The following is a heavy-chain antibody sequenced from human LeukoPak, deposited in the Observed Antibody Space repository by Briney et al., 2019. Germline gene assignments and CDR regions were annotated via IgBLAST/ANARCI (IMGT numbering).Heavy chain of an antibody. D-gene: IGHD4-17*01. V-gene: IGHV1-2*02. Sequence: GASVKVSCKASGYTFTGYYMHWVRQAPGQGLEWMGWINPNSGGTNYAQKFQGRVTMTRDTSISTAYMELSRLRSEDTAVYYCARLVTVTTGDYFDYWGQGNLVTVSS. CDR2: INPNSGGT. CDR1: GYTFTGYY. CDR3: ARLVTVTTGDYFDY. J-gene: IGHJ4*02.